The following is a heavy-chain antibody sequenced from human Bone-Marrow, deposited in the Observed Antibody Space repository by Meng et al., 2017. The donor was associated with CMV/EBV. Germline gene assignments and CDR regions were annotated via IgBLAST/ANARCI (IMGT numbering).Heavy chain of an antibody. Sequence: SVKVSCKASGGTFSSYAISWVRQAPGQGLEWMGGIIPIFGTANYAQKFQGRVTITTDESTSTAYMELSSLRSEDTAVYYCARDGAPGGWVKYQLLLHYYYYGMDVWGEATTVTSSS. V-gene: IGHV1-69*05. CDR1: GGTFSSYA. J-gene: IGHJ6*04. CDR2: IIPIFGTA. D-gene: IGHD2-2*01. CDR3: ARDGAPGGWVKYQLLLHYYYYGMDV.